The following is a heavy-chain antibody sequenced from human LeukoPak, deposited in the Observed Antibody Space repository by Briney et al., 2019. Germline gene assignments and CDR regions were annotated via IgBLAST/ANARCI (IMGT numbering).Heavy chain of an antibody. D-gene: IGHD7-27*01. V-gene: IGHV1-69*05. CDR2: IIPIFGTA. CDR1: GGTFSSYA. CDR3: ARGPLGNYYYYYMDV. J-gene: IGHJ6*03. Sequence: ASVKVSCKASGGTFSSYAISWVRQPPGQGLEWMGGIIPIFGTANYAQKFQGRVTITTDESTSTAYMELSSLRSEDTAVYYCARGPLGNYYYYYMDVWGKGTTVTVSS.